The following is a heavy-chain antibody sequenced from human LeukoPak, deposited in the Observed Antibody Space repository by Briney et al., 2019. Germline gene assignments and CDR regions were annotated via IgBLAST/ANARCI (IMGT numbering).Heavy chain of an antibody. CDR1: GFTFSDYY. J-gene: IGHJ4*02. Sequence: GGSLRLSCAASGFTFSDYYMSWIRQAPGKGLEWVSYISSSGSTIYYADSVKGRFTISRDNARSSLYLQMNSLRAGDTAVYYCARLLAYDSGAEAFDYWGQGTLVTFSS. CDR3: ARLLAYDSGAEAFDY. V-gene: IGHV3-11*04. CDR2: ISSSGSTI. D-gene: IGHD3-10*01.